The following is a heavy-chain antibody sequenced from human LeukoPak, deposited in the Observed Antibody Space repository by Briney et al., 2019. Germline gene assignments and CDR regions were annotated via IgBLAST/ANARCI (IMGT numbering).Heavy chain of an antibody. V-gene: IGHV4-31*03. D-gene: IGHD4-11*01. CDR3: ARRDSNYVGGYYYYYGMDV. Sequence: PSQTLSLTCTASGGSNSSGGYYWSWIRQHPGKGLEWIGYIYYSGSTYYNPSLKSRVTISVDTSKNQFSLKLSSVTAADTAVYYCARRDSNYVGGYYYYYGMDVWGQGTTVTVSS. J-gene: IGHJ6*02. CDR2: IYYSGST. CDR1: GGSNSSGGYY.